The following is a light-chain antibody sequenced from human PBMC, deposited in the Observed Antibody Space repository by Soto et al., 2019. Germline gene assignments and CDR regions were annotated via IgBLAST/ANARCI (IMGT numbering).Light chain of an antibody. CDR1: QDTTNY. Sequence: DIQMTQSPSSLSASVGDRVTITCQASQDTTNYLSWYQQKPGKAPKLLIYDASYLQTGVPSRFSGSGSGTDFTFTISSLQPXXXXTXXXXXXDNVPLTFGGGTKVEIK. CDR3: XXXDNVPLT. CDR2: DAS. V-gene: IGKV1-33*01. J-gene: IGKJ4*01.